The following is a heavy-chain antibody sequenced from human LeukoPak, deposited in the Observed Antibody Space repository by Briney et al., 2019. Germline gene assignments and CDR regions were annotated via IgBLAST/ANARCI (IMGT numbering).Heavy chain of an antibody. D-gene: IGHD3-10*01. CDR3: ARGLELWFGEAGVGWFDP. V-gene: IGHV1-69*05. CDR1: GGTFSSYV. CDR2: IIPIFDTA. Sequence: SVKVSCKASGGTFSSYVISWVRQAPGQGLEWMGGIIPIFDTANYAQKFQGRVTMTRNKSISTAYMELSSLRSEDTAVYYCARGLELWFGEAGVGWFDPWGQGTLVTVSS. J-gene: IGHJ5*02.